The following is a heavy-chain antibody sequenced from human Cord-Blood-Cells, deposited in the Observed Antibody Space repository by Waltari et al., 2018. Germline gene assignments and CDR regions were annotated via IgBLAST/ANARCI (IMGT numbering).Heavy chain of an antibody. D-gene: IGHD4-4*01. J-gene: IGHJ4*02. V-gene: IGHV4-34*01. CDR2: INHSGST. Sequence: HVQLQLWGAGLLKPSETLSLTSPVYGGSFSGYNWRWLRQPPGKGLEWIGEINHSGSTNYNPSLKSRVTISVDTSKNQFSLKLSSVTAADTAVYYCARPGYSNYYFDYWGQGTLVTVSS. CDR3: ARPGYSNYYFDY. CDR1: GGSFSGYN.